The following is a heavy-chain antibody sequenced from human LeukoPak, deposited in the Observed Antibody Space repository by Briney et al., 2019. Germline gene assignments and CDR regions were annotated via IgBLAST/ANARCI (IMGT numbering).Heavy chain of an antibody. CDR3: ARAITMVRGVSDAFDI. CDR1: GFTFSSYG. CDR2: IWYDGSNK. V-gene: IGHV3-33*01. J-gene: IGHJ3*02. Sequence: GRSLRLSCAASGFTFSSYGVHWVRQAPGKGLEWVAVIWYDGSNKYYADSVKGRFTISRDNSKNTLYLQMNSLRAEDTAVYYCARAITMVRGVSDAFDIWGQGTMVTVSS. D-gene: IGHD3-10*01.